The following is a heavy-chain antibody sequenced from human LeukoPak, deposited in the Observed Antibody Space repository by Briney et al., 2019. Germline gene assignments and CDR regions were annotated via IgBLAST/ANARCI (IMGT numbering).Heavy chain of an antibody. V-gene: IGHV4-34*01. Sequence: PSETLSLTCAVYGGSFSGYYWSWIRKPPGKGLEWIGEINHSGSTNYNPSLKSRVTISVDTSKNQFSLKLSSVTAADTAVYYCVRQYSSGWYNWFDPWGQGTLVTVSS. CDR2: INHSGST. CDR1: GGSFSGYY. D-gene: IGHD6-19*01. J-gene: IGHJ5*02. CDR3: VRQYSSGWYNWFDP.